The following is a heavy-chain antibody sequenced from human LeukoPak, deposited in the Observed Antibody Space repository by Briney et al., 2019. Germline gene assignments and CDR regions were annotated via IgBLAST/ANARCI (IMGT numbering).Heavy chain of an antibody. Sequence: GASVKVSCKASGCTFSSYATSWVRQAPGQGLEWMGGIIPIFGTANYAQKFQGRVTITADESTSTAYMELSSLRSEDTAVYYCARARSYSSGWYTPFYYYYYMDVWGKGTTVTISS. D-gene: IGHD6-19*01. CDR1: GCTFSSYA. CDR2: IIPIFGTA. J-gene: IGHJ6*03. CDR3: ARARSYSSGWYTPFYYYYYMDV. V-gene: IGHV1-69*13.